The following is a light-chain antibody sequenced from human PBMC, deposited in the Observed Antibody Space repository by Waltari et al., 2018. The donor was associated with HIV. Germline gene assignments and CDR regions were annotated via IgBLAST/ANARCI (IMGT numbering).Light chain of an antibody. J-gene: IGLJ2*01. CDR2: DVT. CDR1: SSDVGGYNY. CDR3: SSYTSSVTLV. V-gene: IGLV2-14*01. Sequence: QSALTQPASVSGSPGQSITISCTGISSDVGGYNYVYWYQQKSGKAPKLMIYDVTERPSGVSNRFSGSKSGNTASLTISGLQFDDEADYYCSSYTSSVTLVFGGGTKLTVL.